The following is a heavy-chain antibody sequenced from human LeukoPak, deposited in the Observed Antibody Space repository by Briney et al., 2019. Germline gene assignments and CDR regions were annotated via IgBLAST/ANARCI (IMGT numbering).Heavy chain of an antibody. V-gene: IGHV4-39*07. J-gene: IGHJ4*02. Sequence: SETLSLTCTVSGVSISSSSYYWGWIRQPPGKGLEWIGSIYYSGSTYYNPSLKSRVTISVDTSKNQFSLKLSSVTAADTAVYYCASGRFLEWLPPFYWGQGTLVTVSS. D-gene: IGHD3-3*01. CDR2: IYYSGST. CDR3: ASGRFLEWLPPFY. CDR1: GVSISSSSYY.